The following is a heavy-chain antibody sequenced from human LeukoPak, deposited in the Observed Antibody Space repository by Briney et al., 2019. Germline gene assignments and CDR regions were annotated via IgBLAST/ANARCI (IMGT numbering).Heavy chain of an antibody. Sequence: GGSLRLSCAASGFTFSRFAMHWVRQAPGKGLEWVAVISYDGSNKYYADSVKGRFTISRDNSKNTLYLQMNSLRAEDTAVYYCARDYSEMDAFDIWGQGTMVTVSS. CDR2: ISYDGSNK. D-gene: IGHD2-15*01. J-gene: IGHJ3*02. CDR3: ARDYSEMDAFDI. V-gene: IGHV3-30*04. CDR1: GFTFSRFA.